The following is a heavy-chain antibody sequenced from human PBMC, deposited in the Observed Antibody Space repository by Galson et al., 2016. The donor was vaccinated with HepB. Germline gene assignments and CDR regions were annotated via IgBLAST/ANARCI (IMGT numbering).Heavy chain of an antibody. J-gene: IGHJ4*02. CDR1: GGSISSFFYY. CDR2: IYYSGTT. D-gene: IGHD6-13*01. Sequence: ETLSLTCSVSGGSISSFFYYWGWIRQPPGKGLDWIGSIYYSGTTYYNPSLKRRVTMSVDTSKNQFSLKLNSVTAADTAVYYCATMGSSPGGFDSWGRGTLVTVSS. CDR3: ATMGSSPGGFDS. V-gene: IGHV4-39*01.